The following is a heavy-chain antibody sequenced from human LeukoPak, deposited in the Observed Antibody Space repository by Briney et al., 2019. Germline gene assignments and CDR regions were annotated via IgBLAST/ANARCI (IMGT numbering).Heavy chain of an antibody. CDR2: IRYDGSNK. V-gene: IGHV3-30*02. Sequence: PGGSLRLSCAASGFTFSSYGMHWVRQAPGKGLEWVAFIRYDGSNKYYADSVKGRFTISRGNSKNTLYLQMNSLRAEDTAVYYCGLAPALVYWGQGTLVTVSS. J-gene: IGHJ4*02. D-gene: IGHD3-16*02. CDR3: GLAPALVY. CDR1: GFTFSSYG.